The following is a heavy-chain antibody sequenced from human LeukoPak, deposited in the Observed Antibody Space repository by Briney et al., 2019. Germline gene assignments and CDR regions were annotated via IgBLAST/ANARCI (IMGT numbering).Heavy chain of an antibody. CDR2: ISYDGSNK. J-gene: IGHJ4*02. CDR3: ARDNGFYFVAGTFDY. CDR1: GFTFSSYA. D-gene: IGHD6-19*01. V-gene: IGHV3-30*04. Sequence: PGGSLRLSCAASGFTFSSYAMHWVRQAPGKGLEWVAVISYDGSNKYCADSVKGRFTISRDNSKNTLYLQMNSLRAEDTAVYYCARDNGFYFVAGTFDYWGQGTLVTVSS.